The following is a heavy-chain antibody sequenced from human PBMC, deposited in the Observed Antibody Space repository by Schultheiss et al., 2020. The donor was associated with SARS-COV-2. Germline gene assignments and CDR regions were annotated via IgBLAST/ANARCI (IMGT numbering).Heavy chain of an antibody. D-gene: IGHD3-22*01. CDR2: ISYDGSNK. Sequence: GGSLRLSCAASGFTFSSYAMHWVRQAPGKGLEWVAVISYDGSNKYYADSVKGRFTISRDNSKNTLYLQMNSLRAEDTAVYYCARDCRGYYDSSGYWIYWGQGTLVTVSS. J-gene: IGHJ4*02. V-gene: IGHV3-30*01. CDR3: ARDCRGYYDSSGYWIY. CDR1: GFTFSSYA.